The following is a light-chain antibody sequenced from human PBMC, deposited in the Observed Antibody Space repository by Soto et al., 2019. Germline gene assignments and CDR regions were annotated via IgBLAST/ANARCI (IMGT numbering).Light chain of an antibody. V-gene: IGKV1-12*01. CDR3: HQAHSFPFT. J-gene: IGKJ3*01. CDR2: DAS. CDR1: QDISSS. Sequence: DIQMTQSPSAVSASVGDRVTITWRASQDISSSLAWYQQKPGKAPKLLISDASRLQSGVPSTFSGSGSGTDFSLTISSLQPEDFATYYCHQAHSFPFTFGPGTKVEIK.